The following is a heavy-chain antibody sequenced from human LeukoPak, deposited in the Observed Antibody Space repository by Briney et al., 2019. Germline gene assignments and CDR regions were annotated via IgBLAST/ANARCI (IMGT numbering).Heavy chain of an antibody. J-gene: IGHJ4*02. V-gene: IGHV4-31*03. CDR2: IYYSGST. D-gene: IGHD3-16*01. Sequence: SETLSLTCTVSGGSISSGGYYRSWIRQHPGKGLEWIGYIYYSGSTYYNPSLKSRVTISVDTSKNQFSLKLSSVTAADTAVYYCAREFDFNYDYVWGSPVGRYFDYWGQGTLVTVSS. CDR3: AREFDFNYDYVWGSPVGRYFDY. CDR1: GGSISSGGYY.